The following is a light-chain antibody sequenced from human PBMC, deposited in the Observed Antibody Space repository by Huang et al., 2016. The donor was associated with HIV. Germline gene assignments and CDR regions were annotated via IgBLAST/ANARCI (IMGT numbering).Light chain of an antibody. CDR2: AAS. V-gene: IGKV1-39*01. CDR3: QQSYSPRT. CDR1: QSISNY. J-gene: IGKJ3*01. Sequence: DIQMTQSPSSLSASVGDRVTINCRARQSISNYLHWYQQKPGKAPKLLIYAASSLQSGVPSRFSGSGSGTDFTLTISSLQPEDSAAYYCQQSYSPRTFGPGTKVDIK.